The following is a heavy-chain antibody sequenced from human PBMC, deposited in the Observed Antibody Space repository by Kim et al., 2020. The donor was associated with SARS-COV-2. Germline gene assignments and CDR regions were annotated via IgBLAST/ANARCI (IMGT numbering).Heavy chain of an antibody. V-gene: IGHV3-49*03. CDR2: IRSKAYGGTT. CDR1: GFTFGDYA. D-gene: IGHD3-9*01. Sequence: GGSLRLSCTASGFTFGDYAMSWFRQAPGKGLEWVGFIRSKAYGGTTEYAASVKGRFTISRDDSKSIAYLQMNSLKTEDTAVYYCTLTYDILTGYYFAVTTEFYYWGQGTLVTVSS. J-gene: IGHJ4*02. CDR3: TLTYDILTGYYFAVTTEFYY.